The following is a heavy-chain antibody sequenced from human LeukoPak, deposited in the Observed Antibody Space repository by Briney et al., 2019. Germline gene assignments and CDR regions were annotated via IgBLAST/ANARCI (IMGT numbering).Heavy chain of an antibody. Sequence: GGSLRLSCAASGFTFSDYNMHWVRQTPGKGLEWVAFIPYDDSTKSYADSVKGRFTISRDNSKKTLFLQMNGLRGDDTAVYYCARDSAYAFHIWGHGTKVTVSS. V-gene: IGHV3-30*02. D-gene: IGHD2-2*01. CDR2: IPYDDSTK. CDR3: ARDSAYAFHI. J-gene: IGHJ3*02. CDR1: GFTFSDYN.